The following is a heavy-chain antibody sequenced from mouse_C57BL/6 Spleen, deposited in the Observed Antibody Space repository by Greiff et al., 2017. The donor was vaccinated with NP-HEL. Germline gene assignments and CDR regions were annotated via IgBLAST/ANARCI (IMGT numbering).Heavy chain of an antibody. CDR1: GFTFSDYG. V-gene: IGHV5-17*01. J-gene: IGHJ4*01. CDR2: ISSGSSTI. Sequence: EVQGVESGGGLVKPGGSLKLSCAASGFTFSDYGMHWVRQAPEKGLEWVAYISSGSSTIYYADTVKGRFTISRDNAKNTLFLQMTSLRSEDTAMYYCASPHYYGSVYYAMDYWGQGTSVTVSS. CDR3: ASPHYYGSVYYAMDY. D-gene: IGHD1-1*01.